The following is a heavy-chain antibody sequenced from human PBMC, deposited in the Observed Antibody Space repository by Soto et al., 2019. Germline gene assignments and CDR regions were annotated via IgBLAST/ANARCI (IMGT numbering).Heavy chain of an antibody. D-gene: IGHD2-15*01. CDR1: GGSISSYY. J-gene: IGHJ4*02. CDR3: AREGSGSCSGGSCYMSLDY. Sequence: SETLSLTCTVSGGSISSYYWSWIRQPPGKGLEWIGYMYYSGSTNYNPSLKSRVTISVDTSKNQFSLKVSSVTAADTAVYYCAREGSGSCSGGSCYMSLDYWGQGTLVTVSS. V-gene: IGHV4-59*12. CDR2: MYYSGST.